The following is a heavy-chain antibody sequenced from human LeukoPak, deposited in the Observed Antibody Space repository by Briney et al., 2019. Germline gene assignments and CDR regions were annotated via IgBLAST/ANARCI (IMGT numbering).Heavy chain of an antibody. Sequence: GASVKVSCKASGYIFTSYDINWVRQATGQGLEWMGWMSPNSGDTGFAQKFQGRVTMTRNTSISTAYMELNSLRSEDTAVYYCARGQLADFDYWGQGTLVTVSS. V-gene: IGHV1-8*01. CDR2: MSPNSGDT. CDR1: GYIFTSYD. J-gene: IGHJ4*02. D-gene: IGHD6-6*01. CDR3: ARGQLADFDY.